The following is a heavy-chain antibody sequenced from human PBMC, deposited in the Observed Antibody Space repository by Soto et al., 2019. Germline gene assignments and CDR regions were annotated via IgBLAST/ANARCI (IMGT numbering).Heavy chain of an antibody. CDR2: INPDGSEK. CDR1: GFTFSSYW. V-gene: IGHV3-7*03. D-gene: IGHD3-22*01. Sequence: VGSVRLSCAGSGFTFSSYWMSWVRQAPGKGLEWVANINPDGSEKYYVDSVKGRFSISKDNAKNSLYLQLNSLRADDTAVYYCARDFFTTLAYWGQGSLVTVS. J-gene: IGHJ4*02. CDR3: ARDFFTTLAY.